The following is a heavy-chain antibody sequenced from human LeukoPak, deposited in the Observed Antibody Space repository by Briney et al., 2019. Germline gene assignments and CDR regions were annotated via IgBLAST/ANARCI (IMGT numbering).Heavy chain of an antibody. D-gene: IGHD1-1*01. Sequence: GGSLRLSCRASASGDDFTSHSMNWVRQAPGKGLEWISYIHSSGNYIFDAASVKGRFTVSRDNARNSLYLQMNSLRVEDTAMYYCAREWNSRATFDYWGLGTLVTVSS. CDR3: AREWNSRATFDY. J-gene: IGHJ4*02. CDR2: IHSSGNYI. CDR1: ASGDDFTSHS. V-gene: IGHV3-21*05.